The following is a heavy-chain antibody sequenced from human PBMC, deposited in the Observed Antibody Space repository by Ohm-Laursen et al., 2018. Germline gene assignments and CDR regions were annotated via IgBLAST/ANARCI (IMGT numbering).Heavy chain of an antibody. J-gene: IGHJ4*02. CDR3: ARDRDWAIDY. V-gene: IGHV3-48*02. CDR2: INAYKNDL. D-gene: IGHD3/OR15-3a*01. CDR1: GFTFIDYG. Sequence: SLRLSCTASGFTFIDYGMNWVRQAPGKGLEWLSYINAYKNDLFYADSVKGRFTISRDNAENLLYLQMDRLRDDDTAVYYCARDRDWAIDYWGQGTLVTVSS.